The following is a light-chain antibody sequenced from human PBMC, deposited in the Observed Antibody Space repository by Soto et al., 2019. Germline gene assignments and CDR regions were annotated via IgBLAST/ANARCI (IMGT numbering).Light chain of an antibody. Sequence: DIQMAESPSTLSGSVGGRVTNTCRASQTISSWLAWYQQKPGKAPKLLIYKASTLKSGVPSRFSGSGSGTEFTLTISSLQPDDFATYYCQHYNSYSEAFGQGTKVDI. CDR1: QTISSW. CDR3: QHYNSYSEA. J-gene: IGKJ1*01. V-gene: IGKV1-5*03. CDR2: KAS.